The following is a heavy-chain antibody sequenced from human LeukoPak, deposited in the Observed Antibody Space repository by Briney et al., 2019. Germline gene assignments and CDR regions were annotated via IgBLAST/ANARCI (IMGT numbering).Heavy chain of an antibody. V-gene: IGHV3-21*01. D-gene: IGHD1-26*01. CDR2: ITSSGTYI. J-gene: IGHJ6*03. CDR1: GFTFNNYN. Sequence: GGSLRLSCAASGFTFNNYNMNWVRQAPEKALEWVSSITSSGTYIFYADSVKGRFTISRDNAKNSLYLQMNRLGPEDTAVYYCARDPYSGNYGNYYYYYMDVWGKGTTVTISS. CDR3: ARDPYSGNYGNYYYYYMDV.